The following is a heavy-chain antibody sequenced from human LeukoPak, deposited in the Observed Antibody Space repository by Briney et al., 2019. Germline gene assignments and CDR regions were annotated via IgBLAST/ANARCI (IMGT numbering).Heavy chain of an antibody. CDR1: GFTFSSYA. CDR2: ISGSGGST. J-gene: IGHJ4*02. V-gene: IGHV3-23*01. Sequence: AGGSLRLSCAASGFTFSSYAMSWVHQAPGKGLEWVSAISGSGGSTYYADSVKGRFTISRDNSKNTLYLQMNSLRAEDTAVYYCATSTMTTVDYWGQGTLVTVSS. CDR3: ATSTMTTVDY. D-gene: IGHD3-22*01.